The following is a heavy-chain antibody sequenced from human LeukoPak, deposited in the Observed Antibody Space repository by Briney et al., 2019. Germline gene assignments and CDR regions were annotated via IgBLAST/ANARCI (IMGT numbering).Heavy chain of an antibody. CDR3: AKDVPYYYGSGSPEDAFDI. CDR1: GFTFNSFA. J-gene: IGHJ3*02. D-gene: IGHD3-10*01. CDR2: ISGSGGST. V-gene: IGHV3-23*01. Sequence: PGGSLRLSCAASGFTFNSFAMNWVRQTPGKGLEWVSAISGSGGSTYYADSVKGRFTISRDNSKNTLYLQMNGLRAEDTAVYYCAKDVPYYYGSGSPEDAFDIWGQGTMVTVSS.